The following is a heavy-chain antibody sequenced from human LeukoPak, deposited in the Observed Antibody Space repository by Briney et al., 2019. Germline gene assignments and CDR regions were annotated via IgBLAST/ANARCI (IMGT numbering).Heavy chain of an antibody. V-gene: IGHV3-64*01. Sequence: GGSLRLPCAASGFTFSSYGMHWVRQGPGKGLEYVSGISNNGDSTYYANSVKDRFTISRDNSKNTLYLQMGSLGAEDMAVYYCAKEEGSGTYAYWGQGTLVTVSS. CDR1: GFTFSSYG. J-gene: IGHJ4*02. D-gene: IGHD1-26*01. CDR3: AKEEGSGTYAY. CDR2: ISNNGDST.